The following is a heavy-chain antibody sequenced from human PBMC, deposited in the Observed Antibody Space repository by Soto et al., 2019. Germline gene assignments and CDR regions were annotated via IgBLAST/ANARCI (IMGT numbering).Heavy chain of an antibody. V-gene: IGHV3-48*01. CDR2: ISSSSSTI. CDR1: GFTFSSYS. Sequence: EVQLVESGGGLVQPGGSLRLSCAASGFTFSSYSMNWVRQAPGKGLEWVSYISSSSSTIYYADSVKGRFTISRDNAKNSLYLQMNSLRAEDTAVYYCARNERSEQQLHSYYYYGMDVWGQGTTVTVSS. D-gene: IGHD6-13*01. J-gene: IGHJ6*02. CDR3: ARNERSEQQLHSYYYYGMDV.